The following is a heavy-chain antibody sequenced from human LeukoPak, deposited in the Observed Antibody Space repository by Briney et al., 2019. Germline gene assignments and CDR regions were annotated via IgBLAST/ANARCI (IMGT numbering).Heavy chain of an antibody. CDR3: ARDAGWDSSGTLDY. Sequence: PSETLSLTCTVSGGSISSSSYYWAWIRQPPGTGLEWIGSIHYSGSTYYNPSLQSRVTISIDTSKNQFSLKLRFVTAADTAVYYCARDAGWDSSGTLDYWGQGTLVTVSS. CDR2: IHYSGST. D-gene: IGHD3-22*01. CDR1: GGSISSSSYY. V-gene: IGHV4-39*07. J-gene: IGHJ4*02.